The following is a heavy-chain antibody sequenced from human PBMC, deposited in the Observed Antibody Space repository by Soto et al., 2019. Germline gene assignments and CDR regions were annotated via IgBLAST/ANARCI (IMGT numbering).Heavy chain of an antibody. D-gene: IGHD3-22*01. CDR3: AKLVSYDSSGYPEGYFDY. Sequence: GGSLRLSCAASGFTFSSYAMSWVRQAPGKGLEWVSAISGSGGSTYYADSVKGRFTISRDNSKNTLYPQMNSLRAEDTAVYYCAKLVSYDSSGYPEGYFDYWGQGTLVTVSS. V-gene: IGHV3-23*01. CDR1: GFTFSSYA. CDR2: ISGSGGST. J-gene: IGHJ4*02.